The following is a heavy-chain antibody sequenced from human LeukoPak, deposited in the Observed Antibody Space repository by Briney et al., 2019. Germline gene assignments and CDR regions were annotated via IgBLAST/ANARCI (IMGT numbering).Heavy chain of an antibody. Sequence: GGSLTLSCAASGFTFSDYYMSWIRQAPGKGLAWVSYISSSSSYTNYADSVKGRFTISRDNAKNSLYLQMNGLRAEDTAVYYCARSSSWYLFDYWGQGTLVTVSS. J-gene: IGHJ4*02. CDR3: ARSSSWYLFDY. CDR2: ISSSSSYT. D-gene: IGHD6-13*01. V-gene: IGHV3-11*03. CDR1: GFTFSDYY.